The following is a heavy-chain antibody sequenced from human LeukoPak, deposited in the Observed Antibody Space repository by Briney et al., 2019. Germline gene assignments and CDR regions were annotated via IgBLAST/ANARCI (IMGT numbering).Heavy chain of an antibody. Sequence: GGSLRLSCAASAFTLSYYWMTWVRRAPGKGLEWVANIMQEGSEKYYVDSVKGRFTISRDNAKNSLYLQMNSLRAEDTAVYYCARHSAGYTTFFDYWGQGTLVTVSS. CDR2: IMQEGSEK. V-gene: IGHV3-7*04. J-gene: IGHJ4*02. CDR3: ARHSAGYTTFFDY. D-gene: IGHD5-24*01. CDR1: AFTLSYYW.